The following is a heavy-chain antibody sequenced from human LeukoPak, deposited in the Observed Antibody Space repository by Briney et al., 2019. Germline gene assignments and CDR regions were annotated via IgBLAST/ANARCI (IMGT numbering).Heavy chain of an antibody. V-gene: IGHV4-59*01. CDR1: GGSISSYY. J-gene: IGHJ5*02. CDR2: IYYSGST. Sequence: PSETLSLTCTVSGGSISSYYWSWIRQPPGKGLEWSGYIYYSGSTNNNPSLKSRVTISVDTCKNQFSLKLSSVTAAGTAVYYCARVHFWRGHNWFDPWGQGTLVTVSS. D-gene: IGHD3-3*02. CDR3: ARVHFWRGHNWFDP.